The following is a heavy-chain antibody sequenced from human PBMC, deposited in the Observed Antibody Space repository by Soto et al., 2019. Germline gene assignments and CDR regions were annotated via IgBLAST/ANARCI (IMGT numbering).Heavy chain of an antibody. CDR1: GGSISSISFY. CDR3: AGGDYYHSSGYYFYYYTMDV. D-gene: IGHD3-22*01. Sequence: PSETLSLTCTVSGGSISSISFYWGWIRQPPGKGLEWIGNVYYGGSTYYNPSLKSRVTISVETSKSQFSLKLSSVTAADTAVYYCAGGDYYHSSGYYFYYYTMDVWGQGTTVTVSS. CDR2: VYYGGST. J-gene: IGHJ6*02. V-gene: IGHV4-39*01.